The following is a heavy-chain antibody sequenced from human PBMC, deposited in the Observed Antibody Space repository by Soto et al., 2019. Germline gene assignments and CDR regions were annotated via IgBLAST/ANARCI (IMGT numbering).Heavy chain of an antibody. J-gene: IGHJ6*02. CDR1: GFSLSDYY. Sequence: GGSLRLSCAASGFSLSDYYMTWIRQAPGKGLQWLSYIGSSGATIYYADSLTGRFTISRDTAKNSLYLQMNSLRADDTAVYYCARGDYDYYGMYVWGQGTTVTVSS. V-gene: IGHV3-11*01. CDR3: ARGDYDYYGMYV. CDR2: IGSSGATI.